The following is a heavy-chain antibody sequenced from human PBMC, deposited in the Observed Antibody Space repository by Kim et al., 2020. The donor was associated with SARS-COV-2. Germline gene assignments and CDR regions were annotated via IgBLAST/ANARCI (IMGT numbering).Heavy chain of an antibody. Sequence: LSLTCAASGFTFSSYSMNWVRQAPGKGLEWVSSISSSSSYIYYADSVKGRFTISRDNAKNSLYLQMNSLRAEDTAVYYCARFYSSPWGDAFDIWGQGTMVTVSS. V-gene: IGHV3-21*01. CDR2: ISSSSSYI. CDR1: GFTFSSYS. CDR3: ARFYSSPWGDAFDI. J-gene: IGHJ3*02. D-gene: IGHD6-19*01.